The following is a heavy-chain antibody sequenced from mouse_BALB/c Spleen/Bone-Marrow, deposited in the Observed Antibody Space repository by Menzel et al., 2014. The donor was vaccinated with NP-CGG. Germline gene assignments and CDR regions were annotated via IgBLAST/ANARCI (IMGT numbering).Heavy chain of an antibody. CDR3: ARWNYGSTYFDY. D-gene: IGHD1-1*01. Sequence: EVKLVESGPGLVKPSQSLSLTCTVTGYSITSDYAWNWIRQFPGNKLEWMGYISYNGSTSYNPSLKRRISITRDTSKNQFFLQLNSVSTEDTATYYCARWNYGSTYFDYWGQGTTLTVSS. CDR2: ISYNGST. J-gene: IGHJ2*01. CDR1: GYSITSDYA. V-gene: IGHV3-2*02.